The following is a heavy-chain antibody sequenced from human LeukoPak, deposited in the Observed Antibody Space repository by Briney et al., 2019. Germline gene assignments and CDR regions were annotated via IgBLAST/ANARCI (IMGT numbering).Heavy chain of an antibody. V-gene: IGHV1-18*01. J-gene: IGHJ4*01. CDR2: INVYDGKK. D-gene: IGHD5/OR15-5a*01. CDR3: MRVRGWCSLTCGEGKLVIVSSASANGPYF. CDR1: GYTFTDYG. Sequence: ASVKLSCNASGYTFTDYGDSWVRQPPGPGLGWMGWINVYDGKKKIYTKDQDRVTLTIDTSTTTTSLSLRTLRFDDRAVSLCMRVRGWCSLTCGEGKLVIVSSASANGPYF.